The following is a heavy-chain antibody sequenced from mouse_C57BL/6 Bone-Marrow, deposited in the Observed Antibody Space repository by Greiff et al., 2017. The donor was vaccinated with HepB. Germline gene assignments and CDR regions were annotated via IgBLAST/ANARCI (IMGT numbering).Heavy chain of an antibody. CDR3: ARQSYYGCMGY. J-gene: IGHJ4*01. CDR2: INSDGGRT. Sequence: EVQGVESGEGLVQPGESLKLSCESNEYEFPSHDMSWVRKTPEMRLELVAAINSDGGRTYYPDTMERRFIFSRDNTKKTLYLQMRTLSSEDTALYYCARQSYYGCMGYWGRGTSVTVSS. D-gene: IGHD1-2*01. V-gene: IGHV5-2*01. CDR1: EYEFPSHD.